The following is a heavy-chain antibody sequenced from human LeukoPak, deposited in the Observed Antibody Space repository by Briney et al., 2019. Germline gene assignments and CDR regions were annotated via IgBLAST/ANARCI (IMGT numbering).Heavy chain of an antibody. Sequence: PSETLSLTCTVSGGSINSYYWSWIRQPPGKRLEWIGYIYYSGSTSYNPSLKSRVTISVDTSKNQISLKLSSVTAADTAVYYCARDLGVMVRAFDIWGQGTMVTVSS. V-gene: IGHV4-59*01. J-gene: IGHJ3*02. CDR1: GGSINSYY. CDR3: ARDLGVMVRAFDI. D-gene: IGHD5-18*01. CDR2: IYYSGST.